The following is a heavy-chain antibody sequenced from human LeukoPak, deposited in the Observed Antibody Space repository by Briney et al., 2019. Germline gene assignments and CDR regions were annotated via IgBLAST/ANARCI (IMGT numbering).Heavy chain of an antibody. J-gene: IGHJ4*02. CDR3: ARPGRGYSGDEGY. CDR1: GFTFSSYS. D-gene: IGHD5-12*01. CDR2: ISSSSSYI. V-gene: IGHV3-21*01. Sequence: GGSLRLSCAASGFTFSSYSMNWVRQAPGKGLEWVSSISSSSSYIYYADSVEGRFTISRDNAKNSLYLQMNSLRAEDTAVYYCARPGRGYSGDEGYWGQGTLVTVSS.